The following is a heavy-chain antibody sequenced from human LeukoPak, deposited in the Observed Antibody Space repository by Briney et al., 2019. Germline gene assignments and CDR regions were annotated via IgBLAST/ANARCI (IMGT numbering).Heavy chain of an antibody. Sequence: SGGSLRLSCAASGFTFSISWMHWVRQAPGKGLVWVSRINNDGSSTTYADSVKGRFTISRDNAKNTLYLQMNSLRAEDTAVYYCARAPGFGEFSFDYWGQGTLVTVSS. CDR2: INNDGSST. CDR1: GFTFSISW. D-gene: IGHD3-10*01. CDR3: ARAPGFGEFSFDY. V-gene: IGHV3-74*01. J-gene: IGHJ4*02.